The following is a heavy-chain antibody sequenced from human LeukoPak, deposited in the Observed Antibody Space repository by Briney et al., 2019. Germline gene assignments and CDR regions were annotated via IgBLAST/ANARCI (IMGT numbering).Heavy chain of an antibody. V-gene: IGHV4-34*01. Sequence: PSETLPLTCAVYGGSFSGYYWSWIRQLPGKGLEWIGEINHSGSTNYNPSLKSRVTISVDTSKNQFSLKLSSVTAADTAVYYCASRGSSWYGHIDYWGQGTLVTVSS. D-gene: IGHD6-13*01. J-gene: IGHJ4*02. CDR2: INHSGST. CDR3: ASRGSSWYGHIDY. CDR1: GGSFSGYY.